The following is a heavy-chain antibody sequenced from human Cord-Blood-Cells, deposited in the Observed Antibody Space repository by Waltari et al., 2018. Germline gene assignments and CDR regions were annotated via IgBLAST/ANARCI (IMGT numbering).Heavy chain of an antibody. J-gene: IGHJ4*02. Sequence: QVQLVQSGAEVKKPGASVKVSCKASGYTFTSYGISWVRQAPGQGLEWTGWISADNGNTNDAENLEGRGTMTTDPSTSTAYMEMRSLRSDDTAVYYCAGDRDGSGTTVDYWGQGTLVTVSS. CDR2: ISADNGNT. CDR3: AGDRDGSGTTVDY. D-gene: IGHD6-25*01. V-gene: IGHV1-18*01. CDR1: GYTFTSYG.